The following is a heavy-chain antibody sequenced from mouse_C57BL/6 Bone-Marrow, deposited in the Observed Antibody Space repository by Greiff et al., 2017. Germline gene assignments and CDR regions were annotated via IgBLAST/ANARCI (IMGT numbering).Heavy chain of an antibody. D-gene: IGHD2-4*01. J-gene: IGHJ4*01. CDR3: ARISHYDSFYYYAMDY. CDR1: GFSLSTFGMG. Sequence: QVTLKVSGPGILQPSQTLSLTCSFSGFSLSTFGMGVGWIRQPSGKGLEWLAHIWWDDDKYYNPALKSRLTISKDTSKNQVFLKIANVDTADTATYYCARISHYDSFYYYAMDYWGQGTSVTVSS. CDR2: IWWDDDK. V-gene: IGHV8-8*01.